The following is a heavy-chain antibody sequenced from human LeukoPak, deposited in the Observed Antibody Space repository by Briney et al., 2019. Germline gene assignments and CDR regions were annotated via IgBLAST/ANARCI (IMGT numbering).Heavy chain of an antibody. J-gene: IGHJ5*02. Sequence: GGSLRLSCAASGFTFSNFWMHWVRQASGKGLVWVSRISADGSDAVYADSVKGRFTIPRDNAKNTVHLQMNNLRAEDTAVYYCARDRPHNWFDPWGQGTLVTVSS. V-gene: IGHV3-74*01. CDR2: ISADGSDA. CDR1: GFTFSNFW. CDR3: ARDRPHNWFDP.